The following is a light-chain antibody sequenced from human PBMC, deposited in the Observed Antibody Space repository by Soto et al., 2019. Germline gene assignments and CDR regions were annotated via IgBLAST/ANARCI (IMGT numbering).Light chain of an antibody. CDR2: GAS. J-gene: IGKJ1*01. V-gene: IGKV3-15*01. CDR3: KQYHYWXA. CDR1: QSISSH. Sequence: ERVMTQSPATLSVSPGERATLSCRASQSISSHLAWYQQKPGQAPRLLIHGASTSATGIPARFSGSGSGTEFTLVISSLQSEDFAVYYCKQYHYWXAFGQGTKVDIK.